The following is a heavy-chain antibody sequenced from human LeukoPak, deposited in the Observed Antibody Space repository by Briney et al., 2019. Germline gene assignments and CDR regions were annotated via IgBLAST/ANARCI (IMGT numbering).Heavy chain of an antibody. CDR1: GFIFSSYW. J-gene: IGHJ4*02. D-gene: IGHD3-22*01. CDR3: ARDINYYDSSGYYKDY. Sequence: PGGSLRLSCAASGFIFSSYWMHWVRQAPGKGLVWVSRINSDGGSTSYADSVKGRFTVSRDNAKNTLYLQMNSLRAEDTGVYYCARDINYYDSSGYYKDYWGQGTLVTVSS. V-gene: IGHV3-74*01. CDR2: INSDGGST.